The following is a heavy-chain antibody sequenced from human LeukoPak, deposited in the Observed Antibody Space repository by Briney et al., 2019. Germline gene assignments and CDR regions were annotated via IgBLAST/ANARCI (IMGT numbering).Heavy chain of an antibody. D-gene: IGHD2-21*01. CDR2: INHSGST. CDR1: GGSFSGYY. V-gene: IGHV4-34*01. Sequence: SETLSLTCAVYGGSFSGYYWSWIRQPPGKGLEWIGEINHSGSTNYNPSLRSRVTISVDTSKNQFSLKLSSVTAADTAVYYCARGLGGADYWGQGTLVTVSS. J-gene: IGHJ4*02. CDR3: ARGLGGADY.